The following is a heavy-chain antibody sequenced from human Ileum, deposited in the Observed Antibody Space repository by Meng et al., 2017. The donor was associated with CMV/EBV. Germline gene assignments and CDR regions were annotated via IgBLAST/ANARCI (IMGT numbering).Heavy chain of an antibody. J-gene: IGHJ5*02. Sequence: EVPLLESGGGVVQPGGSLRLSCVGSGLTFNSYVINWVRQAPGKGPEWLSSILVGGDKTYYADSVKGRFTISRDNSKNTVYLQMNSLRAEDTAEYYCAREHTILAETMWFDPWGQGTLVTVSS. CDR3: AREHTILAETMWFDP. CDR1: GLTFNSYV. CDR2: ILVGGDKT. D-gene: IGHD5-24*01. V-gene: IGHV3-23*01.